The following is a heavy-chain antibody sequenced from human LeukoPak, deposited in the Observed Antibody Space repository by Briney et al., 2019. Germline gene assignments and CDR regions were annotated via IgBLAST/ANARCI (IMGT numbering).Heavy chain of an antibody. CDR3: ARARCTNGVCYTQDYYFDY. V-gene: IGHV3-7*01. CDR1: GFTFSSYW. Sequence: PGGSLRLSCAASGFTFSSYWMSWVRQAPGKGLEWVANIKQDGSEKYYVDSVKGRFTISRDNAKNSLYLQMNSLRAEDTAVYYCARARCTNGVCYTQDYYFDYWGQGTLVTVSS. CDR2: IKQDGSEK. J-gene: IGHJ4*02. D-gene: IGHD2-8*01.